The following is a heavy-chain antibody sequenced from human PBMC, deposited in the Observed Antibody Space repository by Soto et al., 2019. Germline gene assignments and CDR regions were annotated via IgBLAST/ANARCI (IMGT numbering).Heavy chain of an antibody. Sequence: QVQLVQSGAEVKKPGASVKVSCKASGYTFTSYYMHWVRQAPGQGLEWMGIINPSGGTTSYAQKFQGRVTMTRDTSTSTVYMELSSLRSEDTAVYYCARSAAAGAFDSWGQGTLVTVSS. CDR3: ARSAAAGAFDS. V-gene: IGHV1-46*01. J-gene: IGHJ4*02. CDR2: INPSGGTT. CDR1: GYTFTSYY. D-gene: IGHD6-13*01.